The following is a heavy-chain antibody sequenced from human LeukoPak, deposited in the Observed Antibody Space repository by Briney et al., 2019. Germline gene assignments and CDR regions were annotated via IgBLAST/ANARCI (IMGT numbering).Heavy chain of an antibody. Sequence: GGSLRLSCAASGFTFSSYNMNWVRQAPGKGLEWVSSISSSSSYIYYADSVKGRFTISRDNAKNSLYLQMNSLRAEDTAVYYCARDRMDDYYYYYYMDVWGKGTTVTVSS. CDR2: ISSSSSYI. V-gene: IGHV3-21*01. D-gene: IGHD2-2*03. J-gene: IGHJ6*03. CDR1: GFTFSSYN. CDR3: ARDRMDDYYYYYYMDV.